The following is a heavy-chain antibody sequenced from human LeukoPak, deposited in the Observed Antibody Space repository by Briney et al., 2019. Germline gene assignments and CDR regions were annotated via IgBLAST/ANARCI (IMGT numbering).Heavy chain of an antibody. Sequence: GGSLRLSCAASGFTFSVYAMSWVRQAPGKGLEWVSAISGSGGSTYYADSVRGRFTISRDNSKNTLYLQMNSLRAEDMAVYYCAKSGNVVDAFDIWGQGTVVTVSS. D-gene: IGHD3-10*01. V-gene: IGHV3-23*01. J-gene: IGHJ3*02. CDR3: AKSGNVVDAFDI. CDR2: ISGSGGST. CDR1: GFTFSVYA.